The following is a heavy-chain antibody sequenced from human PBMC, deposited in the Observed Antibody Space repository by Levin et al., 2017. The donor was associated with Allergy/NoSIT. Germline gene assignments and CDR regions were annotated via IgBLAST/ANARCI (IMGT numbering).Heavy chain of an antibody. J-gene: IGHJ6*02. CDR1: GDSITRGDNY. Sequence: SETLSLTCTVSGDSITRGDNYWSWIRQYPGKGLEWIGFISYSGHAHYNPSLKSRLSMSLDTSKNQFSLSLTSVTVADTAVYYCARDECAWFVECYGMDDWGQGTTVIVSS. CDR3: ARDECAWFVECYGMDD. CDR2: ISYSGHA. D-gene: IGHD3-10*01. V-gene: IGHV4-31*03.